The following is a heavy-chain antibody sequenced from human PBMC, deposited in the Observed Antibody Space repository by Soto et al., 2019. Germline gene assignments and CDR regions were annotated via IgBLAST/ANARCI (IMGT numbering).Heavy chain of an antibody. Sequence: QVQLQESGPGLVKPSETLSLTCTVSGGSISSYYWSWIRQPPGKGLEWIGYIYYSGSTNYNPSLMSRVTISVATSKNQFSLKLSSVTAADTAVYYCARTLSIFWWVDYWGQGTLVTVSS. V-gene: IGHV4-59*01. J-gene: IGHJ4*02. CDR1: GGSISSYY. CDR2: IYYSGST. CDR3: ARTLSIFWWVDY. D-gene: IGHD3-3*01.